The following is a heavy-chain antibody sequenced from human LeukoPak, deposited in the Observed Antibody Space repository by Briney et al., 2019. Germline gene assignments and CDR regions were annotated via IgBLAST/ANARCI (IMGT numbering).Heavy chain of an antibody. CDR3: ARDSSSWIYNWFDP. V-gene: IGHV3-21*01. CDR2: ISSSRSYV. D-gene: IGHD6-13*01. CDR1: GFTFSSYS. Sequence: GGSLRLSCAASGFTFSSYSINWIRQAPGKGLEWVSSISSSRSYVYYADSVKGRFTISRDNAKNSLYLQMNSLRAEDTAVYYCARDSSSWIYNWFDPWGQGTLVTVSS. J-gene: IGHJ5*02.